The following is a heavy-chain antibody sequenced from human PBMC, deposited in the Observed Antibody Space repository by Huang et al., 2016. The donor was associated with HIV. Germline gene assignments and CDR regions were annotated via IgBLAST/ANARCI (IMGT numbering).Heavy chain of an antibody. CDR3: AKDSDYNWHHCDY. CDR1: GFTFNSYA. Sequence: EVQLLESGGGLVQPGGSLRLSCAASGFTFNSYAMSWVRQAPGKGMEWVANISGSGLTKYYADSVKGRFTIARDNSKNTLYLQINSLRAEDTAVYYCAKDSDYNWHHCDYWGQGNLVSVSS. D-gene: IGHD1-1*01. CDR2: ISGSGLTK. J-gene: IGHJ4*02. V-gene: IGHV3-23*01.